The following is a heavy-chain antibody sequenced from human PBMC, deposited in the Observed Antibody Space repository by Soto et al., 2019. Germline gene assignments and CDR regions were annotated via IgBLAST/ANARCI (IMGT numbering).Heavy chain of an antibody. V-gene: IGHV1-69*12. Sequence: QVQLVQSGAEVKKPGSSVKVSCKASGGTFRSYAISWVRQAPGQGLEWMGGIIPIFGTANYAQKFQGRVTITADESTSTAYMELSSLRSEDTAVYYCARDSPDIVLVPAALYGMDVWGQGTTVTVSS. D-gene: IGHD2-2*01. CDR1: GGTFRSYA. CDR3: ARDSPDIVLVPAALYGMDV. CDR2: IIPIFGTA. J-gene: IGHJ6*02.